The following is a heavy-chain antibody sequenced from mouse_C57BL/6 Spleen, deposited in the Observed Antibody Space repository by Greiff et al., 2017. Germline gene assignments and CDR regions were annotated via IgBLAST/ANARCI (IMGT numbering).Heavy chain of an antibody. D-gene: IGHD1-1*01. Sequence: LQQSGPELVKPGASVKISCKASGYSFTGYYMHWVKQSSEKSLEWIGEINPSTGGTSYNQKFKGKATLTVDKSSSTAYMQLKSLTSEDSAVYYCARSLYGSYWYFDVWGTGTTVTVSS. CDR2: INPSTGGT. V-gene: IGHV1-43*01. CDR1: GYSFTGYY. CDR3: ARSLYGSYWYFDV. J-gene: IGHJ1*03.